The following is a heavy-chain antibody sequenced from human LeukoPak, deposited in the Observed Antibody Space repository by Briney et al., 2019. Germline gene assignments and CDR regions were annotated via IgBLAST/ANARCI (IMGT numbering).Heavy chain of an antibody. V-gene: IGHV3-64D*06. CDR2: INGDGRTT. J-gene: IGHJ4*02. D-gene: IGHD5-12*01. CDR1: GFIFSTYT. Sequence: QPGGSLRLSCSASGFIFSTYTMYWVRQAPGKGLEYVSVINGDGRTTYYIDSVKGRFTISRDNSKNTLYLQMSSLRADDTAVYYCVGDQVDDTGYLRWGQGTRVTVSA. CDR3: VGDQVDDTGYLR.